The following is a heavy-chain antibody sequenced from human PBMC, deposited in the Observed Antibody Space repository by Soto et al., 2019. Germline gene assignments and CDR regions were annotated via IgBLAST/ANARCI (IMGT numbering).Heavy chain of an antibody. CDR1: GFTFSSYG. J-gene: IGHJ6*02. CDR3: ARVSNPINYYGMDV. V-gene: IGHV3-33*01. Sequence: GGSLRLSCAASGFTFSSYGMHWVRQAPGKGLEWVAVIWYDGSDKYYADSVKGRFTISRDNSKNTLYLQMNSLRAEDTAVYYCARVSNPINYYGMDVWGQGTTVTVSS. CDR2: IWYDGSDK.